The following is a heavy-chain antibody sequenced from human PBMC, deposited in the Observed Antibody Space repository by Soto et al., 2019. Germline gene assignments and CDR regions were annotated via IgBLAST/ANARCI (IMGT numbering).Heavy chain of an antibody. CDR2: ITFRGDYT. Sequence: EVQLLESGGGLVSPGGSLRLSCAASGFTFSSYAMSWVRQAPGKGLEWLAGITFRGDYTYYADSVKGRFSLSRDNSRNRLDPQMNNLKVEDTALYYCAKLVTMGGFDNWGQGTLLTVSS. J-gene: IGHJ4*02. CDR1: GFTFSSYA. V-gene: IGHV3-23*01. D-gene: IGHD1-26*01. CDR3: AKLVTMGGFDN.